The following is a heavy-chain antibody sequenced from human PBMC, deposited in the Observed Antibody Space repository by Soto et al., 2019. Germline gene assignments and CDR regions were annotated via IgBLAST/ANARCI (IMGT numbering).Heavy chain of an antibody. CDR1: GFNLSHPW. CDR2: IKSKTDGGTA. D-gene: IGHD3-9*01. V-gene: IGHV3-15*01. Sequence: GGSLRLSCVASGFNLSHPWMTWVLQAAGKGLEWVGRIKSKTDGGTADYAAPVKGRATISRDDSKNTVYLQMNSLRTEDTAVYYCTTGIYYDILTGYHNVAYWGQGAMVTVSS. CDR3: TTGIYYDILTGYHNVAY. J-gene: IGHJ4*02.